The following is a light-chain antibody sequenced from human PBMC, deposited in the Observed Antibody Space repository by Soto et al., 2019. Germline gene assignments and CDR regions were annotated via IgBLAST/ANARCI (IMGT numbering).Light chain of an antibody. Sequence: DIVMTQSPDSLAVSLGERATINCKSSQNILYSSNNKNYLAWYQQKPCPPPKLLISRASTRASVAPDRFSGGGAGTDFTLTLSRLPAEDVAVSYRLHYYTLYPFGQGTKLEI. CDR1: QNILYSSNNKNY. CDR2: RAS. V-gene: IGKV4-1*01. CDR3: LHYYTLYP. J-gene: IGKJ2*01.